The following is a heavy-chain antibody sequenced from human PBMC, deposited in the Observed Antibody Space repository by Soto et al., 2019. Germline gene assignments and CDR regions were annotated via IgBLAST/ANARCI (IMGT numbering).Heavy chain of an antibody. CDR2: IWYDGSNK. CDR1: SFTFFSSV. CDR3: ARELRRIAVAGHDAFDI. J-gene: IGHJ3*02. D-gene: IGHD6-19*01. V-gene: IGHV3-33*01. Sequence: LSSATVSFTFFSSVMEWALQAAGKGLEWVAVIWYDGSNKYYADSVKGRFTISRDKSKNTLYLQMNSLRAEDTTVYYCARELRRIAVAGHDAFDIWAQGT.